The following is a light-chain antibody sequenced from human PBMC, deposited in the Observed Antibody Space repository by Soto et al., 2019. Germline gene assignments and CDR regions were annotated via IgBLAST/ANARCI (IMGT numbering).Light chain of an antibody. Sequence: EVVVTQSPATLSVSPGERVTLPCRASQSVSTNLAWYQQKPGQAPRHLIYGASTRATDIPARFSGSGSGTEFTLTISSLQSEDLAVYYCQQYNNWPLTFGGGTKVEIK. CDR1: QSVSTN. V-gene: IGKV3-15*01. CDR2: GAS. CDR3: QQYNNWPLT. J-gene: IGKJ4*01.